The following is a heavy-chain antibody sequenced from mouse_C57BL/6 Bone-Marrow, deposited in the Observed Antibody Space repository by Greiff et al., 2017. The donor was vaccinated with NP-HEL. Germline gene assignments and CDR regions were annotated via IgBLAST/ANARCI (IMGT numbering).Heavy chain of an antibody. CDR3: TRDCLYCGYDGYCDV. J-gene: IGHJ1*03. Sequence: QVQLQQPGAELVMPGASVKLSCKASGYTFTSYWMHWVKQRPGHGLEWIGEIDPSDSYTNYNQKFKGKSTLTVDKSSSTASMQLSSLTSEDSAVYYCTRDCLYCGYDGYCDVGGTGTTVTVSA. CDR1: GYTFTSYW. D-gene: IGHD2-2*01. V-gene: IGHV1-69*01. CDR2: IDPSDSYT.